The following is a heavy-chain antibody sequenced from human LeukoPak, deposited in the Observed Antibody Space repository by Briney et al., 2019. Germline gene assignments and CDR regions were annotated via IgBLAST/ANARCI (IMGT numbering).Heavy chain of an antibody. V-gene: IGHV3-74*01. CDR1: GFTFSSYW. CDR3: ARGLSGSASSLGY. D-gene: IGHD6-6*01. Sequence: GGSLRLSCAASGFTFSSYWMHWVRQAPGKGLVWVSRINSDGSSTSYADSVRGRFSISRDNAKNTLYLQMNSLRAEDTAVHYCARGLSGSASSLGYWGQGTLVTVSA. CDR2: INSDGSST. J-gene: IGHJ4*02.